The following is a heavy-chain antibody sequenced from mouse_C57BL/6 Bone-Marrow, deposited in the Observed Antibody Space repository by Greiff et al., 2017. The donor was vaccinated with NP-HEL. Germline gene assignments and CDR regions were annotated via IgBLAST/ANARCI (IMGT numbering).Heavy chain of an antibody. CDR2: IDPAHGDT. D-gene: IGHD1-1*01. CDR3: TPGVVRDY. V-gene: IGHV14-4*01. Sequence: VQLKQSGAELVRPGASVKLSCTASGFNIKDYYMHWVKQRPEQGLEWIGWIDPAHGDTEYASKFQGKATLTADTSSNTAYLQLSSLTSEDTAVYYCTPGVVRDYWGRGTSVTVSS. J-gene: IGHJ4*01. CDR1: GFNIKDYY.